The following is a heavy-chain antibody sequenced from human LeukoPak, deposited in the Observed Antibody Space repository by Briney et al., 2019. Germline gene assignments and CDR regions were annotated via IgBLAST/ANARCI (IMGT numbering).Heavy chain of an antibody. J-gene: IGHJ5*02. Sequence: LSLTCTVSGGSISSGGYYWTWIRQHPGKGLGGIGYIYYSGSTYSNPSLKSRVTISVDTSKNQFSLKLSSVTAAGTAAYYGARDQQYCSSTSCYDWFDPWGQGTLVTVSS. CDR1: GGSISSGGYY. D-gene: IGHD2-2*01. CDR2: IYYSGST. V-gene: IGHV4-31*03. CDR3: ARDQQYCSSTSCYDWFDP.